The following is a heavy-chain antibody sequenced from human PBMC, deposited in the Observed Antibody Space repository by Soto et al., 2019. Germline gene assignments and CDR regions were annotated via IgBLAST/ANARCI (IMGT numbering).Heavy chain of an antibody. Sequence: GSLRLSCAASGFTFSSYAMSWVRQAPGKGLEWVSAISGSGGSTYYADSVKGRFTISRDNSKNTLYLQMNSLRAEDTAVYYCAKDRRVRGVHKFYYYYYGMDVWGQGTTVTVSS. D-gene: IGHD3-10*01. CDR2: ISGSGGST. CDR1: GFTFSSYA. V-gene: IGHV3-23*01. CDR3: AKDRRVRGVHKFYYYYYGMDV. J-gene: IGHJ6*02.